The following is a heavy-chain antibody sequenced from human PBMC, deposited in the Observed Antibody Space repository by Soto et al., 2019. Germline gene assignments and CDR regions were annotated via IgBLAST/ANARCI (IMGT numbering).Heavy chain of an antibody. CDR1: RFTFTSHE. CDR3: ATPKEDSSSGNYYFDV. D-gene: IGHD3-22*01. CDR2: ISGSGSSI. Sequence: EVQLVESGGGLVKPGGSLRLSCAASRFTFTSHEMNWVRQAPGKGPEWLSYISGSGSSIYYADSVKGRFTISRDNARNSLYLQMNNLRGDDTAVYYCATPKEDSSSGNYYFDVWGRGTLITVSS. J-gene: IGHJ2*01. V-gene: IGHV3-48*03.